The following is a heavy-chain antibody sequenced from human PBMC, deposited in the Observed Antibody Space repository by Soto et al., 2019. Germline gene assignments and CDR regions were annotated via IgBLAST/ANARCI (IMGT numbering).Heavy chain of an antibody. CDR2: IYYSGST. J-gene: IGHJ5*02. CDR3: ARDLLAATNWFDP. D-gene: IGHD2-15*01. V-gene: IGHV4-30-4*01. Sequence: ASETLSLTCTVSGGSLSSGDYYWSWIRQPPGKGLEWIGYIYYSGSTYYNPSLKSRVTISVDTSKNQFSLKLSSVTAADTAVYYCARDLLAATNWFDPWGQGTLVTVSS. CDR1: GGSLSSGDYY.